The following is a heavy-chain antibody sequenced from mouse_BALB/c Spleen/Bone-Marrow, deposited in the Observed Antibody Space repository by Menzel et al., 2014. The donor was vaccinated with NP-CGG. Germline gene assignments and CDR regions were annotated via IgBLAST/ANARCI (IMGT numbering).Heavy chain of an antibody. CDR2: ISGGSSYT. V-gene: IGHV5-9-2*01. Sequence: EVKLVESGGGLVKSGGSLKLSCAASGFTFSNYGMSWVRQTPEKRLEWVATISGGSSYTFYSDSVKGRFTISRDNAKNNLYLQLSSLRSEDTALYYCARHAYFDQTEVSFVYWGQGTLVTVSA. CDR3: ARHAYFDQTEVSFVY. J-gene: IGHJ3*01. D-gene: IGHD2-4*01. CDR1: GFTFSNYG.